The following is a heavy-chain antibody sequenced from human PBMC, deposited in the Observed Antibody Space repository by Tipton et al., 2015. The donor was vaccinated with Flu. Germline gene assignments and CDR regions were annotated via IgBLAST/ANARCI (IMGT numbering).Heavy chain of an antibody. J-gene: IGHJ1*01. CDR2: ILTGGST. CDR3: AKSGSYLEYLQH. V-gene: IGHV4-4*07. CDR1: GGPISSYY. D-gene: IGHD1-26*01. Sequence: TLSLTCSVSGGPISSYYWSWIRQPAGKGLEWIGRILTGGSTNYNPSLKSRVTMSVDTSKNQFSLKLTSVSAADTAVYYCAKSGSYLEYLQHWGQGTLVTVSS.